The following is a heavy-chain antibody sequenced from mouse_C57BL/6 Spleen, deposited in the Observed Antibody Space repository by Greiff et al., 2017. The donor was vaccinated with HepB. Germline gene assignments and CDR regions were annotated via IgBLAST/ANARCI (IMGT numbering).Heavy chain of an antibody. CDR2: ISSGSSTI. V-gene: IGHV5-17*01. Sequence: DVKLVESGGGLVKPGGSLKLSCAASGFTFSDYGMHWVRQAPEKGLEWVAYISSGSSTIYYADTVKGRFTISRDNAKNTLFLQMTSLRSEDTAMYYCARSPYYYSNYVDYAMDYWGQGTSVTVSS. D-gene: IGHD2-5*01. J-gene: IGHJ4*01. CDR3: ARSPYYYSNYVDYAMDY. CDR1: GFTFSDYG.